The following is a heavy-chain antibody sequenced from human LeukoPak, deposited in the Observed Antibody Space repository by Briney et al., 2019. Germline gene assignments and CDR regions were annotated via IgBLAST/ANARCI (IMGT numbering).Heavy chain of an antibody. D-gene: IGHD3-22*01. CDR3: AKGTYYYDSSGYYEYFQH. CDR2: ISGSGGST. CDR1: GFTFSSYA. Sequence: GGSLRLSCAASGFTFSSYAMSWVRQAPGKGLEWVSAISGSGGSTYYADSVKGRFTISRDNSKNTLYLQMNSLRAEDTAVYYCAKGTYYYDSSGYYEYFQHWGQGTLVTVSS. V-gene: IGHV3-23*01. J-gene: IGHJ1*01.